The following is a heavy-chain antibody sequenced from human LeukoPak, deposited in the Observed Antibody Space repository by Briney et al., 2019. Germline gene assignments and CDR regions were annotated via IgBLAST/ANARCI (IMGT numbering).Heavy chain of an antibody. J-gene: IGHJ4*02. CDR1: GFTFSNAW. CDR3: TIESYYDFWSGQPYYFDY. D-gene: IGHD3-3*01. V-gene: IGHV3-15*01. Sequence: GGSLRLFYAASGFTFSNAWMSWARQAPGKGLEWLGRIKSKTDGGTTDYGAPVKGRFTISRDDSKNTLYLQMNSLKTEDTAVYYCTIESYYDFWSGQPYYFDYWGQGTLVTVSS. CDR2: IKSKTDGGTT.